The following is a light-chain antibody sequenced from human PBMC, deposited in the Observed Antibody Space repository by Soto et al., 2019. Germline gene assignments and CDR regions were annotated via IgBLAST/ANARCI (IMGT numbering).Light chain of an antibody. CDR3: QQYGSSPET. CDR1: QSVSSSY. CDR2: GAS. Sequence: EIVLTQSPGTLSLSPGERATLSCRTSQSVSSSYLAWYQQKPGQAPRLLIYGASSRATGIPDRFSGSGSGTDCNLTISRLEPEDVAVYYCQQYGSSPETLGQGTKVDIK. J-gene: IGKJ1*01. V-gene: IGKV3-20*01.